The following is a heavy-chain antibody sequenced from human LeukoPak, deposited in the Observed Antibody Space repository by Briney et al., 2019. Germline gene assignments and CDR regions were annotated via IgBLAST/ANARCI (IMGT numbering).Heavy chain of an antibody. D-gene: IGHD2-15*01. CDR3: ATQYCSAISYHDVPKI. J-gene: IGHJ3*02. CDR2: KYYSGSA. CDR1: GVPVSDGLDY. V-gene: IGHV4-31*03. Sequence: KSSETLPHLHYVSGVPVSDGLDYGTWIRQHPGKGLEWIGYKYYSGSAKYNPSLKSRLTISIDTSKNQFSLQLSSVTAADTATYYCATQYCSAISYHDVPKIWGTGTRVTVSS.